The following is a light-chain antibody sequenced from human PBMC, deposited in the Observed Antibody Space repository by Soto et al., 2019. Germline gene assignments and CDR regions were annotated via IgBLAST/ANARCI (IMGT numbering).Light chain of an antibody. CDR1: QSVSGK. CDR3: QQRSKWLT. Sequence: EVLMTQSPATLSVSPGERATLSCRASQSVSGKLAWYQQKPGQAPRLLIYDASNRATGIPARFSGSGSGTDFTLTISSLEPEDFAVYYCQQRSKWLTFGGGTKVDI. V-gene: IGKV3-11*01. CDR2: DAS. J-gene: IGKJ4*01.